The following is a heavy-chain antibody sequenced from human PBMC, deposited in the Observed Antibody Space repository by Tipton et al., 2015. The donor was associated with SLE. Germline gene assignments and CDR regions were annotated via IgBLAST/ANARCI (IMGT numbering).Heavy chain of an antibody. CDR1: GYTFTTFD. Sequence: QLVQSGGEVNKPGASVRVSCKASGYTFTTFDISWVRQAPGQGFEWMGWISTSNGNTNYAQKVQGRVTMATDTSTSTAYMELRSLRSDDTAVHYGARGDWDGSGYHYWGQGTLVTVSS. D-gene: IGHD3-22*01. CDR2: ISTSNGNT. V-gene: IGHV1-18*01. CDR3: ARGDWDGSGYHY. J-gene: IGHJ4*02.